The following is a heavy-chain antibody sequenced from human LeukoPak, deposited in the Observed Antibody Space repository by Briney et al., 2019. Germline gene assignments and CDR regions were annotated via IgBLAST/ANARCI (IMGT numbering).Heavy chain of an antibody. Sequence: GESLKISCKASGYSLINHWIGWVRQMPGKGLEWMGFIYTGNADATYSPSFQGQVTISADKSTTTVYLQWSSLKASDTAMYYCARQGSYDNSGYSFDYWGQGTLVTVSS. CDR2: IYTGNADA. D-gene: IGHD3-22*01. J-gene: IGHJ4*02. CDR1: GYSLINHW. CDR3: ARQGSYDNSGYSFDY. V-gene: IGHV5-51*01.